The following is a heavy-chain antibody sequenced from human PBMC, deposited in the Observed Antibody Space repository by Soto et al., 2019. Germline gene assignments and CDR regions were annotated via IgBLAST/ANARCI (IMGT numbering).Heavy chain of an antibody. CDR1: GFTVSSNY. D-gene: IGHD2-2*01. CDR2: IYSGGST. J-gene: IGHJ6*02. V-gene: IGHV3-53*01. CDR3: ARDIVVVPAAAPNHYYYYGMDV. Sequence: GGSLRLSCAASGFTVSSNYMSWVRQAPGKGLEWVSVIYSGGSTYYADSVKGRFTISRDNSKNTLYLQMNSLRAEDTAVYYCARDIVVVPAAAPNHYYYYGMDVWGQGXTVTVYS.